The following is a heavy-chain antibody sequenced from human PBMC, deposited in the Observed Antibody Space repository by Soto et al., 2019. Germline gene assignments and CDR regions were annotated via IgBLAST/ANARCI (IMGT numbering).Heavy chain of an antibody. CDR3: TKGSEVARQELDY. CDR1: GFTFSNFG. D-gene: IGHD3-3*01. V-gene: IGHV3-30*18. J-gene: IGHJ4*02. Sequence: PGGSLRLSCAASGFTFSNFGMHGGRQAPGKGLEWVAAISADGSDKYFSDSVKGRFTISRDNSKNTLFLQMNSLRVEDTAVYYCTKGSEVARQELDYWGQGTLVTVSS. CDR2: ISADGSDK.